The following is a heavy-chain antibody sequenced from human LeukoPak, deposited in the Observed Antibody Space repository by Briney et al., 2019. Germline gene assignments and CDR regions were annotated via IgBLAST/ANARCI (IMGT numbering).Heavy chain of an antibody. Sequence: SETLSLTCAVYGGSFSGYYWSWIRQPPGKGLEWIGEINHSGSTNYNPSLKSRVTISVDTSKNQFSLKLSSVTAADTAVYYCVRLFSGSWYYYFDYWGQGTLVTVSS. V-gene: IGHV4-34*01. D-gene: IGHD6-13*01. J-gene: IGHJ4*02. CDR3: VRLFSGSWYYYFDY. CDR2: INHSGST. CDR1: GGSFSGYY.